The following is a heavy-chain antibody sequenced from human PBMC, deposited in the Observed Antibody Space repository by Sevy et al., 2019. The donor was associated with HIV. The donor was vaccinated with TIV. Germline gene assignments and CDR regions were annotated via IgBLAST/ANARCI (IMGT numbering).Heavy chain of an antibody. CDR3: STDPIIVLLVTDGMDV. CDR2: PNARADGGTT. J-gene: IGHJ6*02. CDR1: GFTFSYAW. V-gene: IGHV3-15*01. Sequence: GGSLRLSCAASGFTFSYAWMSWVRRAPGKGLEWVGRPNARADGGTTDYAAPVKGRFTISRDDSKNTLYLQMNSLKAEDTAVYYCSTDPIIVLLVTDGMDVWGQGTTVTVSS. D-gene: IGHD2-8*01.